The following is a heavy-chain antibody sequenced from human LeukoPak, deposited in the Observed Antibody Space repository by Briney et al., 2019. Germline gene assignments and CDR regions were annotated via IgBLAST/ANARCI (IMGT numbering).Heavy chain of an antibody. Sequence: SVKVSCKASGGTFSSYAISWVRQAPAQGLEWMGGIIPIFGTANYAQKFQGRVTITADESTSTAYMELSSLRSEDTAVYYCAREDYGGNSGPSIGYWGQGTLVTVSS. CDR3: AREDYGGNSGPSIGY. CDR2: IIPIFGTA. J-gene: IGHJ4*02. V-gene: IGHV1-69*01. CDR1: GGTFSSYA. D-gene: IGHD4-23*01.